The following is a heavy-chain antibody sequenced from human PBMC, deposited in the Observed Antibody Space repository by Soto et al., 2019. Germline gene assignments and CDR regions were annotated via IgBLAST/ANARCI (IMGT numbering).Heavy chain of an antibody. V-gene: IGHV3-15*01. CDR2: IKSKTDGGTT. J-gene: IGHJ3*02. D-gene: IGHD1-26*01. Sequence: GGSLRLSCAASGFTFSNAWMSWVRQAPGKGLAWVGRIKSKTDGGTTDYAAPVKGRFTISRDDSKNTLYLQMNSLKTEDTAVYYCTTSSGSYWDAFDIWGQGTMVTVSS. CDR3: TTSSGSYWDAFDI. CDR1: GFTFSNAW.